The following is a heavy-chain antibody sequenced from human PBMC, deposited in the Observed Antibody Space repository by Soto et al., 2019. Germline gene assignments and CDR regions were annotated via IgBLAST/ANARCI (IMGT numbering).Heavy chain of an antibody. J-gene: IGHJ6*02. CDR1: GGTFSSYA. CDR2: IIPIFGTA. V-gene: IGHV1-69*13. D-gene: IGHD3-22*01. CDR3: ARDAAPIGTWLLLPGSYFPPKLYYYYGMGV. Sequence: GASVKVSCKASGGTFSSYAISWVRQAPGQGLEWMGGIIPIFGTANYAQKFQGRVTITADESTSTAYMELNSLRDEDTAVYYCARDAAPIGTWLLLPGSYFPPKLYYYYGMGVWGQGTTVTVSS.